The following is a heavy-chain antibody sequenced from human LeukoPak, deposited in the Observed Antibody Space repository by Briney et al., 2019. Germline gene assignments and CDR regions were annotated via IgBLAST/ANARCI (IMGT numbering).Heavy chain of an antibody. J-gene: IGHJ4*02. V-gene: IGHV4-34*01. Sequence: SETLSLTCAVYGGSFSGYYWSWIRQPPGKGLEWIGEIYHSGSTNYNPSLKSRVTISVDNSKNQFSLKLSSVTAADTAVYYCARKPNWGLAPFDYWGQGTLVTVSS. CDR2: IYHSGST. CDR1: GGSFSGYY. CDR3: ARKPNWGLAPFDY. D-gene: IGHD7-27*01.